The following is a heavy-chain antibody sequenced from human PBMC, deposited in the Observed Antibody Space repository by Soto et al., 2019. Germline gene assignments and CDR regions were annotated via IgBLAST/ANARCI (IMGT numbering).Heavy chain of an antibody. D-gene: IGHD2-2*01. J-gene: IGHJ3*02. CDR2: IYYSAST. V-gene: IGHV4-59*08. CDR3: ARHRAAAILYAFDI. Sequence: LETLSLTCTVSGGSISSYDLSWIRQPPGKGLEWIGYIYYSASTNYNPSLKSRVTISVDTSKNQFSLKLSSVTAADTAVYYCARHRAAAILYAFDIWGQGTMVTVSS. CDR1: GGSISSYD.